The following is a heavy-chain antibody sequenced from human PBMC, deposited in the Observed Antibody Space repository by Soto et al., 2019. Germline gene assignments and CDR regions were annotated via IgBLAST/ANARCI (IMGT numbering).Heavy chain of an antibody. V-gene: IGHV1-18*01. D-gene: IGHD3-22*01. Sequence: ASVKVSCKASGYTFTSYGISWVRQAPGQGLEWMGWISAYNGNTNYAQKLQGRVTMTTDTSTSTAYMELRSLRSDDTAVYYCARDLTYYYDSSGYYHYFDYWGQGTLVTVSS. J-gene: IGHJ4*02. CDR2: ISAYNGNT. CDR1: GYTFTSYG. CDR3: ARDLTYYYDSSGYYHYFDY.